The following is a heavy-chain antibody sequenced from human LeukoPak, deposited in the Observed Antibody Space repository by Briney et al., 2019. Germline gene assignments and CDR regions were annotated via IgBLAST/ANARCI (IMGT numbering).Heavy chain of an antibody. Sequence: GASVKVSCKASGGTFSSYAISWVRQAPGQGLEWMGGIIPIFGTANYAQKFQGRVTITADKSTSTAYMELSSLRSEDTAVYYCARILPEREFDYWGQGTLVTVSS. V-gene: IGHV1-69*06. D-gene: IGHD1-14*01. CDR3: ARILPEREFDY. CDR2: IIPIFGTA. J-gene: IGHJ4*02. CDR1: GGTFSSYA.